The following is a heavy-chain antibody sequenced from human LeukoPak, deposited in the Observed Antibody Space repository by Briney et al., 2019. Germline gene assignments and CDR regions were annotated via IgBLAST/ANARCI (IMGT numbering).Heavy chain of an antibody. CDR2: INHSGST. CDR1: GGSFSGYY. D-gene: IGHD6-25*01. J-gene: IGHJ5*02. V-gene: IGHV4-34*01. Sequence: SETLSLTCAVYGGSFSGYYWSWIRQPPGKGLEWIGEINHSGSTNYNPSLKSRVTMSVDTSKNQFSLKLSSVTAADTAVYYCARVVAAKAAMNWFDPWGQGTLVTVSS. CDR3: ARVVAAKAAMNWFDP.